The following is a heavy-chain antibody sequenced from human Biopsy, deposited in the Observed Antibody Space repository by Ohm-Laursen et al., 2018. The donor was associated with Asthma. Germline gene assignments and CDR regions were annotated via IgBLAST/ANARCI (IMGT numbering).Heavy chain of an antibody. D-gene: IGHD3-22*01. CDR3: ARGDSSNWSHYYFDY. Sequence: GSLRLSCSASGFAVSRDHMFWVRQAPGKGLEWVSVIYSGGTSHTADSVRGRFTISRDYSKNTLYLQMHSLRAEGTAVYYCARGDSSNWSHYYFDYWGQGTLVTVSS. CDR1: GFAVSRDH. J-gene: IGHJ4*02. V-gene: IGHV3-53*01. CDR2: IYSGGTS.